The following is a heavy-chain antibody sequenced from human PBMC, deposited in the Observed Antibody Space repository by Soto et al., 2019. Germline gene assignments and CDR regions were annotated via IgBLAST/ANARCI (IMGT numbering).Heavy chain of an antibody. Sequence: QVQLVQSGAEVKKPGASVKVSCKASGYTFTXYDXXXXRQATGQGIEWMGWMNPNSGNTGYXQKFQGRVTMTRNTSXXXXXXXXXXXXXEDTAVXXCARSTNDYGDRHWGQGTLVTVSS. CDR1: GYTFTXYD. J-gene: IGHJ4*02. V-gene: IGHV1-8*01. D-gene: IGHD4-17*01. CDR2: MNPNSGNT. CDR3: ARSTNDYGDRH.